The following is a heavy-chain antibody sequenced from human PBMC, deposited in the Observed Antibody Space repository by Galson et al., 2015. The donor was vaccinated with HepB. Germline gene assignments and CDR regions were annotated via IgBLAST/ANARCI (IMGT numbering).Heavy chain of an antibody. D-gene: IGHD1-14*01. CDR1: GFTFSSYA. CDR2: IRSKANSYAT. Sequence: SLRLSCAASGFTFSSYAMHWVRQASGKGLEWVGRIRSKANSYATAYAASVKGRFTISRDDSKNTAYLQMNSLKTEDTAVYYCTRMDLITSHNYYYMDVWGKGTTVTVSS. CDR3: TRMDLITSHNYYYMDV. J-gene: IGHJ6*03. V-gene: IGHV3-73*01.